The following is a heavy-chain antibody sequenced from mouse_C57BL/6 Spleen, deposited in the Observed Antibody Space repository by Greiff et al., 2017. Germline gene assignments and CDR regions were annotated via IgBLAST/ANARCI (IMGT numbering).Heavy chain of an antibody. CDR1: GYTFTSYW. D-gene: IGHD1-1*01. J-gene: IGHJ2*01. CDR3: ARDSITTVVATGFDY. CDR2: IDPSDSET. Sequence: VQLQQPGAELVRPGSSVKLSCKASGYTFTSYWMHWVKQRPIQGLEWIGNIDPSDSETHYNQKFKDKATLTVDKSSSTAYMQLSSLTSEDSAVYYCARDSITTVVATGFDYWGQGTTLTVSS. V-gene: IGHV1-52*01.